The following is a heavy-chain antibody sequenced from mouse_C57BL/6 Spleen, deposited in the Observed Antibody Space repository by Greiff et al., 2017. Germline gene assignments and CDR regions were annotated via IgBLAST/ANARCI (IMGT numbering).Heavy chain of an antibody. CDR1: GYTFTSYW. J-gene: IGHJ1*03. D-gene: IGHD1-1*01. CDR3: ALIYYYGSSYAGGLWYFDV. CDR2: IHPNSGST. Sequence: QVQLQQPGAELVKPGASVKLSCKASGYTFTSYWMHWVKQRPGQGLEWIGMIHPNSGSTNYNEKFKSKATLTVDQSSSTAYMQLSSLTSEDSAVYYCALIYYYGSSYAGGLWYFDVWGTGTTVTVSS. V-gene: IGHV1-64*01.